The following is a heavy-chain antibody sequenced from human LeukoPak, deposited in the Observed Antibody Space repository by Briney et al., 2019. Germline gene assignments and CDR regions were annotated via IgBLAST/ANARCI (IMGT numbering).Heavy chain of an antibody. J-gene: IGHJ4*02. CDR1: GFTFSSYA. V-gene: IGHV3-30-3*01. Sequence: GGSLRLSCAASGFTFSSYAMHWVRQAPGKGLEWVAVISYDGSNKYYADSVKGRFTISRDNSKNTLYLQMNSLGAEDTAVYYCARDPIVGANTFDYWGQGTLVTVSS. CDR3: ARDPIVGANTFDY. CDR2: ISYDGSNK. D-gene: IGHD1-26*01.